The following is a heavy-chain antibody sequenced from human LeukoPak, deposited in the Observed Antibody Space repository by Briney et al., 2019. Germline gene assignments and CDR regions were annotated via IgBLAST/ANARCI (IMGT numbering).Heavy chain of an antibody. V-gene: IGHV1-2*02. J-gene: IGHJ3*02. CDR3: ARAIAAAGTVVDAFDI. CDR2: INPNSGGT. D-gene: IGHD6-13*01. CDR1: GYTFTSYA. Sequence: ASVKVSCKASGYTFTSYAMNWVRQAPGQGLEWMGWINPNSGGTNYAQKFQGRVTMTRDTSISTAYMELSRLRSDDTAVYYCARAIAAAGTVVDAFDIWGQGTMVTVSS.